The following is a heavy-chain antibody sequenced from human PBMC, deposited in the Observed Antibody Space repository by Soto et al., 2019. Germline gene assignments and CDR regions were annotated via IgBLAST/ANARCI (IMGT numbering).Heavy chain of an antibody. Sequence: QVQLVESGGGVVQPGRSLRLSCAASGFTFSSYGMHCVRQAPGKGLEWVAVIWYDGSNKYYADSVKGRFTISRDNSKNTLYLQMNSLRAEDTAVYYCARDLYDSSGYYLDYWGQGTLVTVSS. CDR2: IWYDGSNK. V-gene: IGHV3-33*01. D-gene: IGHD3-22*01. CDR3: ARDLYDSSGYYLDY. J-gene: IGHJ4*02. CDR1: GFTFSSYG.